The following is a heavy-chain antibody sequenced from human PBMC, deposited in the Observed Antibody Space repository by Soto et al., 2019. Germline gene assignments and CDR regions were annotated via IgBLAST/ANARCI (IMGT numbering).Heavy chain of an antibody. CDR3: ARVSYRRSSGWYSNYFDY. D-gene: IGHD6-19*01. CDR2: INHSGST. V-gene: IGHV4-34*01. J-gene: IGHJ4*02. Sequence: KPSETLSLTCAVYGGSFSGYYWSWIRQPPGKGLEWIGEINHSGSTNYNPSLKSRVTISVDTSKNQFSLKLSSVTAADTAVYYCARVSYRRSSGWYSNYFDYWGQGTLVTVSS. CDR1: GGSFSGYY.